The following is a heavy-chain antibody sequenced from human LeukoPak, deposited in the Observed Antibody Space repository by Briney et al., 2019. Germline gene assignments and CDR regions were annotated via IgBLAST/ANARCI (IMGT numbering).Heavy chain of an antibody. CDR1: VFTFSSYW. J-gene: IGHJ4*02. CDR2: ISTDGSST. V-gene: IGHV3-74*01. Sequence: PGGSLRLSCAASVFTFSSYWMHWVRQAPGKGRVWVSRISTDGSSTKYADFVEGRFTISRDNAKNTLYLQMNGLRAEDTAAYYGVRGKFNGGIDYWGQGTLVTVSS. CDR3: VRGKFNGGIDY.